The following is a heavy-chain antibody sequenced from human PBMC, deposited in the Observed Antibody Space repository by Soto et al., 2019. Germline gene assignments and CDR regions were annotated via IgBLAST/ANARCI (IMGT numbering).Heavy chain of an antibody. CDR3: AMSPIYTYLLYVLVP. J-gene: IGHJ5*01. V-gene: IGHV4-61*01. D-gene: IGHD3-16*01. Sequence: SETLSLTCTVSGASVTSGNYYWSLIRQPTGKGREWIGHMYYSVSTNYSPSFKSRVTISLTTSTNQFSRKVGSVTATNTAVYYCAMSPIYTYLLYVLVPWGKGTLATV. CDR2: MYYSVST. CDR1: GASVTSGNYY.